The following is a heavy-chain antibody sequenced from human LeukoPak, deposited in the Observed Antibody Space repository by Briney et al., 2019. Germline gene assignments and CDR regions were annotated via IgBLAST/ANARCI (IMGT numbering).Heavy chain of an antibody. Sequence: GGSLRLSCAASGFTFSNYWMSWVRQAPGKGLEWVAIVNQGATQKYYVDSVKGRFTISRDNAENSLYLQMNSLRVENTAVYYCAKYRNPDDYGDYVSFSPHAFDIWGQGTMVTVSS. CDR1: GFTFSNYW. CDR3: AKYRNPDDYGDYVSFSPHAFDI. CDR2: VNQGATQK. J-gene: IGHJ3*02. D-gene: IGHD4-17*01. V-gene: IGHV3-7*01.